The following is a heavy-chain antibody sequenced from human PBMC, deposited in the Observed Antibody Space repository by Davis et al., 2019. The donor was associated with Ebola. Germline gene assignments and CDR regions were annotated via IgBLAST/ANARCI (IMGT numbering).Heavy chain of an antibody. V-gene: IGHV3-21*01. CDR2: ISSSSSYI. D-gene: IGHD3-16*02. Sequence: GESLKISCAASGFTFSSYSMNWVRQAPGKGLEWVSSISSSSSYIYYADSVKGRFTISRDNAKNSLYLQMNSLRAEDTAVYYCASGFMITFGGVIVDPDYWGQGTLVTVSS. J-gene: IGHJ4*02. CDR1: GFTFSSYS. CDR3: ASGFMITFGGVIVDPDY.